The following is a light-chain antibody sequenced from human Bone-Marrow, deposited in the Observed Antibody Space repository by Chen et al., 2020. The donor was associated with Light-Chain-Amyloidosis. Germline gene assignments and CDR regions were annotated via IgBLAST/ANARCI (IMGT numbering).Light chain of an antibody. CDR1: GSDVGAYNF. J-gene: IGLJ1*01. V-gene: IGLV2-8*01. CDR3: SSYAGSNNPLYV. Sequence: QSALTQPPSASGSHGQSVTISCTGTGSDVGAYNFVSWYQQHPGKAPKLVIYEVSKRPSGVPDRFSGSKSGNTASLTVSGLQAEDEADYYCSSYAGSNNPLYVFGTGTGVTVL. CDR2: EVS.